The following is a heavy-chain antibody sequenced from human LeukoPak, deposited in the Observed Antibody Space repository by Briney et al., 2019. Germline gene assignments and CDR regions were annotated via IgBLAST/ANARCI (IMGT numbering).Heavy chain of an antibody. Sequence: GGSLRLSCAASGFTFTTYGMIWVRQAPGKGLEWVSGISGSGSNTYYADFVKGRLTTSRDSSKNTPYLQMNSLTADDTAVYYCAKNGEPHYYMDVWGKGTTVTVSS. V-gene: IGHV3-23*01. CDR1: GFTFTTYG. J-gene: IGHJ6*03. D-gene: IGHD1-14*01. CDR3: AKNGEPHYYMDV. CDR2: ISGSGSNT.